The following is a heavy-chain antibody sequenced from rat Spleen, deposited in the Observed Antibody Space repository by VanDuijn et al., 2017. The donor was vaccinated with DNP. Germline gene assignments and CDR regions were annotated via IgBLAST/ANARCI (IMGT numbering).Heavy chain of an antibody. CDR1: GFTFSDYY. CDR3: TTEGDISSYWYFDF. V-gene: IGHV5-20*01. J-gene: IGHJ1*01. CDR2: ISDDGGST. D-gene: IGHD4-1*01. Sequence: EVQLVESGGGLVQPGRSLKLSCAASGFTFSDYYMAWVRQAPTKGLEWVASISDDGGSTYYRDSVKGRFTISRDNAKSSLYLQMDSLRSEDTATYYCTTEGDISSYWYFDFWGPGTMVTVSS.